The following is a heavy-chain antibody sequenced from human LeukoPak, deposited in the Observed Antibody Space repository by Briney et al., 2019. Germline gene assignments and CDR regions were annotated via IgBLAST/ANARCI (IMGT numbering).Heavy chain of an antibody. V-gene: IGHV4-34*01. Sequence: PSETLSLTCAVYGGSFSGYYWSWIRQPPGKGLEWIGEINHSGSTYYNPSLKSRVTISVDTSKNQFSLKLSSVTAADTAVYYCASAGPMTTVTANWYFDLWGRGTLVTVSS. J-gene: IGHJ2*01. CDR3: ASAGPMTTVTANWYFDL. CDR1: GGSFSGYY. D-gene: IGHD4-11*01. CDR2: INHSGST.